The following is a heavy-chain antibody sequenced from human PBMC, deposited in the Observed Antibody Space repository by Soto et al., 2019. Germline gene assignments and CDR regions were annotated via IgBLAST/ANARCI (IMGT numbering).Heavy chain of an antibody. D-gene: IGHD4-4*01. V-gene: IGHV3-23*01. CDR2: IGGRGGNR. CDR1: GFTFNAYA. Sequence: EVQLLESGGGLVQPGGSLRISCAASGFTFNAYAMTWVRQAPGKGLEWVSAIGGRGGNRYYADSVRGRFTISRDNSEDTVALQMNSLRVEDTAVYYCARVASDYINSVDNWGQGSLVTVSS. CDR3: ARVASDYINSVDN. J-gene: IGHJ4*02.